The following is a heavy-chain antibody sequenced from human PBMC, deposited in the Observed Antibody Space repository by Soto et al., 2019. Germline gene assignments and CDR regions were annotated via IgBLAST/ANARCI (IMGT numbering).Heavy chain of an antibody. Sequence: SETLSLTCSVSVGSMSEYFWSWIRQSPGKGLEWIGYIYYLGSTDYNPSLKSRVTISVDTSKRQFSLRLTSVTAADTAVYYCARDGYDGSGSPYPAYWGPGTQVTVSS. J-gene: IGHJ4*02. CDR2: IYYLGST. CDR1: VGSMSEYF. D-gene: IGHD3-10*01. CDR3: ARDGYDGSGSPYPAY. V-gene: IGHV4-59*01.